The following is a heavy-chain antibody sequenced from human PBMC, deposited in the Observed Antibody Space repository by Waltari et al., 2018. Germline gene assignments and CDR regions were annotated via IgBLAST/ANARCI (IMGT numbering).Heavy chain of an antibody. Sequence: QLQLQESGPGLVKPSETLSLTCTVSGGSISSSSYYWGWIRQPPGKGLEWIGSIYYSGSTYYNPSLKSRVTISVDTSKNQFSLKLSSVTAADTAVYYCARVMRTTVLPEGAFDIWGQGTMVTVSS. V-gene: IGHV4-39*07. CDR2: IYYSGST. D-gene: IGHD4-17*01. CDR3: ARVMRTTVLPEGAFDI. CDR1: GGSISSSSYY. J-gene: IGHJ3*02.